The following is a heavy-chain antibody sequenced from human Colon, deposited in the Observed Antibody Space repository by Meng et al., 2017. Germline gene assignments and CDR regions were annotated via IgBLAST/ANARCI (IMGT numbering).Heavy chain of an antibody. CDR1: GFTFGSYA. CDR2: ISGRGGRT. D-gene: IGHD3-22*01. Sequence: GESLKISCAASGFTFGSYAMSWVRQTPGKGLEWVSTISGRGGRTYNPDSVKGRFTISRDNSKNTRSLPMNSLGGEDTPVYICAKDSNYYETSGYYSNAFDIWGQGTMVTVSS. CDR3: AKDSNYYETSGYYSNAFDI. J-gene: IGHJ3*02. V-gene: IGHV3-23*01.